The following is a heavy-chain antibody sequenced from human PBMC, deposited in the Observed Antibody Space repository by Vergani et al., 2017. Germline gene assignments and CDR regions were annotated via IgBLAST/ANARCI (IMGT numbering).Heavy chain of an antibody. CDR2: IHSSGTT. J-gene: IGHJ5*02. CDR1: GGSISSGSFY. Sequence: QVQLQESGPGLVKPSGTLSLTCAVSGGSISSGSFYWSWIRQPAGKGLEWIGRIHSSGTTNYNPSLKSRVTLSVDTSKSQLSLRMTSVTAADTAVYYCARDSWTSELRGVYWFDTWGQGTLVSVSS. CDR3: ARDSWTSELRGVYWFDT. V-gene: IGHV4-61*02. D-gene: IGHD3-10*01.